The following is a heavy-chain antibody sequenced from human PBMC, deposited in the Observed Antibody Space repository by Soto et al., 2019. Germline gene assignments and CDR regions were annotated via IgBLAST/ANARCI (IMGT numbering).Heavy chain of an antibody. CDR3: ARGLYCGGGCYSHFDY. CDR1: GGTFSNYP. V-gene: IGHV1-69*01. J-gene: IGHJ4*02. CDR2: IIPIFGTT. Sequence: VQLVQSGAEVKQPGSSVKVSCKASGGTFSNYPFIWVRQAPGQGLDWMGGIIPIFGTTDYGQRFQGRVTITADESTNTAYMELSSLRSDDTAVYYCARGLYCGGGCYSHFDYWCQGTLVTVSS. D-gene: IGHD2-21*02.